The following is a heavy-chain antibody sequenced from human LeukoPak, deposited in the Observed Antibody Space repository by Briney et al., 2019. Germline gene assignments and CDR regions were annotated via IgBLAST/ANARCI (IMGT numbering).Heavy chain of an antibody. CDR3: AREDSSGSYYFDY. D-gene: IGHD6-19*01. CDR1: GFTFDDYT. J-gene: IGHJ4*02. Sequence: GGSLRLSCAASGFTFDDYTMRWVRQVPGKGPEWVSLISWDGGSTSYAESVKGRFTISRDNSKNTLYLQMNSLRAEDTAVYYCAREDSSGSYYFDYWGQGTLVTVSS. V-gene: IGHV3-43*01. CDR2: ISWDGGST.